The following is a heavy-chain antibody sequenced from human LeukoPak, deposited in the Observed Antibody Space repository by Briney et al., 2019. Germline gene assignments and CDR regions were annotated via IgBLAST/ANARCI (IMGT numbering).Heavy chain of an antibody. CDR1: GYTFTGYY. CDR3: ARTRSSRQPIDY. D-gene: IGHD6-13*01. CDR2: INPNSGGT. Sequence: ASVKVSCKASGYTFTGYYMHWVRQAPGQGLEWMGWINPNSGGTNYAQKFQGRVTMTRDTSINTAYMELSRLGSDDTAVYYCARTRSSRQPIDYWGQGTLVTVSS. V-gene: IGHV1-2*02. J-gene: IGHJ4*02.